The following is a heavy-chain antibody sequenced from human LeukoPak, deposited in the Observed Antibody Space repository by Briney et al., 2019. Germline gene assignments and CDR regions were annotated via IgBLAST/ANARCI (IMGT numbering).Heavy chain of an antibody. D-gene: IGHD3-3*01. CDR1: GYTFTSYG. CDR2: ISAYNGNT. Sequence: ASVKVSCKASGYTFTSYGISWVRQAPGQGLEWMGWISAYNGNTNYAQRLQGRVTMTTDTSTSTAYIELRSLRSDDTAVYYCARDGGDYDFWSGYYRDAFDIWGQGTMVTVSS. V-gene: IGHV1-18*01. CDR3: ARDGGDYDFWSGYYRDAFDI. J-gene: IGHJ3*02.